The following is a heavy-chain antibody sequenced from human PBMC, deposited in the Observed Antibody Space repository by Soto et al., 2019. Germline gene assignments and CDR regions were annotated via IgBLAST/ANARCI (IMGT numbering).Heavy chain of an antibody. Sequence: EVQLLESGGGLVQPGGSLRLSCAASGFTFSSYAMSWVRQAPGKGLEWVSAISGSGGSTYYADSVKGRFTISRDNSKNTLYLQMNSLRAEDTAVYYCAKGPHYYDSSGPTYFDYWGKGTLVTVSS. V-gene: IGHV3-23*01. CDR1: GFTFSSYA. CDR2: ISGSGGST. D-gene: IGHD3-22*01. J-gene: IGHJ4*02. CDR3: AKGPHYYDSSGPTYFDY.